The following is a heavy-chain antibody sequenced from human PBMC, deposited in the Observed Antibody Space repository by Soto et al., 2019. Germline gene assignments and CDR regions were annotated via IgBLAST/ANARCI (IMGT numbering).Heavy chain of an antibody. V-gene: IGHV1-46*01. CDR2: INPRGGST. Sequence: QVQLVQSGAEVTKPGASVKVSCKASGYTFTSYYMHWGRQAPGQGLEWMGIINPRGGSTSHAQKFQGKVTMTRDTSTSTVYMELSSLRSEDTAVYYCARGGSYNWNYGLFDYWGQGTLVTVSS. CDR1: GYTFTSYY. CDR3: ARGGSYNWNYGLFDY. J-gene: IGHJ4*02. D-gene: IGHD1-7*01.